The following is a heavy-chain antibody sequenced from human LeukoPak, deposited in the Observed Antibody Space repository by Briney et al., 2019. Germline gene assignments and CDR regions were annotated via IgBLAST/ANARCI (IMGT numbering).Heavy chain of an antibody. J-gene: IGHJ4*02. CDR3: ASRVQSGWSFHY. V-gene: IGHV3-74*01. CDR2: ISSDGTST. D-gene: IGHD6-19*01. CDR1: GFTFSTYW. Sequence: PGGSLRLSCAAAGFTFSTYWMHWVRQAPGKGLVWVSRISSDGTSTSYADSVKGRFTISRDNAENTLYLQMNSLRAEDTAVYYCASRVQSGWSFHYWGQGNLVTVSS.